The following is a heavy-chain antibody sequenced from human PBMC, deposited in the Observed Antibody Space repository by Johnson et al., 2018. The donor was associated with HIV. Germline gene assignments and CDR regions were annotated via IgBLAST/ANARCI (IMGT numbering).Heavy chain of an antibody. V-gene: IGHV3-30*04. Sequence: QVQLVESGGGVVQPGTSLRLSCAASGFTFSSYAMHWVRQAPGKGLEWVAVISYDGSNKYYTDSVKGRFTISRDNSKNTLYLQLNSLRAEDTAVYYCARGVGLVDGMIVDACDSWGQGTMVTVSS. CDR1: GFTFSSYA. CDR3: ARGVGLVDGMIVDACDS. D-gene: IGHD3-22*01. J-gene: IGHJ3*02. CDR2: ISYDGSNK.